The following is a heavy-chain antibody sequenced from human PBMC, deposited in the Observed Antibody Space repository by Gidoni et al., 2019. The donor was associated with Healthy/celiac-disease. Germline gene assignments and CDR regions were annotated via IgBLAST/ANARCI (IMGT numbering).Heavy chain of an antibody. V-gene: IGHV3-30*04. Sequence: QVQLVESGGGVVQPGRSLRLSCAASGFTFSSYAMHWVRQGPGKGLEWVSVISYDGSNKYYADSVKGRFTISRDNSKNTLYLQMNSLRAEDTAVYYCARDLRELLGWYFDYWGQGTLVTVSS. D-gene: IGHD1-26*01. J-gene: IGHJ4*02. CDR3: ARDLRELLGWYFDY. CDR2: ISYDGSNK. CDR1: GFTFSSYA.